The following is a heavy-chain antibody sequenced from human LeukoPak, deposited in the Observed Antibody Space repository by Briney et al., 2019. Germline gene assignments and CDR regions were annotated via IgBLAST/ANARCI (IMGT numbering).Heavy chain of an antibody. Sequence: SETLSLTCTVSGGSISSSSYYWGWIRQPPGKGLEWIGSIYYSGSTYYNPSLKSRVTISVDTSKNQFSLKLSSVTAADTAVYYCARAAFGIVVVPAAMRDAFDIWGQGTMVTVSS. CDR1: GGSISSSSYY. CDR2: IYYSGST. D-gene: IGHD2-2*01. V-gene: IGHV4-39*07. J-gene: IGHJ3*02. CDR3: ARAAFGIVVVPAAMRDAFDI.